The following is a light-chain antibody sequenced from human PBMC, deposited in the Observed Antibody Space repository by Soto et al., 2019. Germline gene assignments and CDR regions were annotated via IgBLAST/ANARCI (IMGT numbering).Light chain of an antibody. V-gene: IGKV3-15*01. CDR1: QSVGSN. CDR3: QQYNQWSPIT. CDR2: AAS. J-gene: IGKJ5*01. Sequence: EIVMTQSPGPLSSLPGPRATLPCRASQSVGSNIAWYQQRPGQAPRLLIYAASTRAAGVPIRFSGSGSGTEFTLTITSLQSDDFAVYYCQQYNQWSPITFGQGTRREIK.